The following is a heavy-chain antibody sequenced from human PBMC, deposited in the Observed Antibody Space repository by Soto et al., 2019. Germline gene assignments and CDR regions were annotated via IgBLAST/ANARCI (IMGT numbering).Heavy chain of an antibody. CDR2: IYHSGNT. V-gene: IGHV4-31*03. J-gene: IGHJ4*02. CDR1: GGSVSSGGYY. Sequence: QVQLQESGPGLVKPSQTLSLTCTVSGGSVSSGGYYWSWIRQHPGKGLEWIGYIYHSGNTYLNPSLKTRVTISVGTAKNQFSLELGSVTDADPAVDYCAGVPRTGKTADCSRYLDYWVQGTRVSVSS. CDR3: AGVPRTGKTADCSRYLDY. D-gene: IGHD1-1*01.